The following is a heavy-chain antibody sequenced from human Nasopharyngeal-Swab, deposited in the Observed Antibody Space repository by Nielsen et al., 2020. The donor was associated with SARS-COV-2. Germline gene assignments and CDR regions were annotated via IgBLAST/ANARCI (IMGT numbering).Heavy chain of an antibody. V-gene: IGHV3-30*04. CDR3: AKANVLFWFGQFKNDGFDI. CDR2: ISYEGSKK. CDR1: GFVFSTYS. D-gene: IGHD3-10*01. J-gene: IGHJ3*02. Sequence: GGSLRLSCAASGFVFSTYSMHWVRQAPGKGLEWVAVISYEGSKKFYAESVEGRFTISRDYSKSTLYLQMDSLRTEDTAMYYCAKANVLFWFGQFKNDGFDIWGQGTMVTVSS.